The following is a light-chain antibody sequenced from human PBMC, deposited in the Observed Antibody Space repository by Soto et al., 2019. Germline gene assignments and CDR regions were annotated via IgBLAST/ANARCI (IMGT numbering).Light chain of an antibody. CDR3: QQSYNMRRN. Sequence: DIQMTQSPSSLSASVGDRVTITCRSSRSISHYLNWYQLIPGKAPKVLISAASRLQSGVPSRFSGSCTGTDFTLTVSSLQPEDFVTYFCQQSYNMRRNFGQGTKLEL. V-gene: IGKV1-39*01. CDR1: RSISHY. J-gene: IGKJ2*02. CDR2: AAS.